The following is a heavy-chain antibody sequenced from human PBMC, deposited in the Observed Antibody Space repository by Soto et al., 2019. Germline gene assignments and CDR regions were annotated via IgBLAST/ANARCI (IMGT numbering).Heavy chain of an antibody. J-gene: IGHJ6*02. CDR3: ARLYSSSFYGMDV. Sequence: SETLSLTCAVYGGSFSGYYWSWIRQPPGKGLEWIGEINHSGSTNYNPSLKSRVTISVDTSKNQFSLKLSSVTAADTAVYYCARLYSSSFYGMDVWGQGTTVTVSS. CDR1: GGSFSGYY. V-gene: IGHV4-34*01. CDR2: INHSGST. D-gene: IGHD6-13*01.